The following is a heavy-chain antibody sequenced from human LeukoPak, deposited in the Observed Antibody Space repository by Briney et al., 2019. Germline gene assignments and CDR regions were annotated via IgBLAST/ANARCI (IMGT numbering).Heavy chain of an antibody. CDR1: GGSFSGYY. V-gene: IGHV4-39*07. CDR2: MYYSGSGTT. J-gene: IGHJ4*02. Sequence: SETLSLTCAVYGGSFSGYYGGWIRQPPGKGLEWIGSMYYSGSGTTYYNPSLKSRVIISVDTSKNQFSLRLSSVTAADTAVYYCARERREQLLPPYTRLVNYLDYWGQGTLVTVSS. CDR3: ARERREQLLPPYTRLVNYLDY. D-gene: IGHD2-15*01.